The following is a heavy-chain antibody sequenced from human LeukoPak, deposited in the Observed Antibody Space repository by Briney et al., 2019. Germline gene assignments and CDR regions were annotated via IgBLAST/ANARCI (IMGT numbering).Heavy chain of an antibody. CDR2: ISGSGGST. CDR3: AGSWYDYRNYFDP. J-gene: IGHJ5*02. CDR1: RFTFSSYD. D-gene: IGHD4-11*01. V-gene: IGHV3-23*01. Sequence: PGGSLRLSCAASRFTFSSYDMSWVRQAPGKGLEWVSAISGSGGSTYYADSVKGRFSISRDNSKSTLYLQMNSLRAEDTALYYCAGSWYDYRNYFDPWGQGTLVTVPS.